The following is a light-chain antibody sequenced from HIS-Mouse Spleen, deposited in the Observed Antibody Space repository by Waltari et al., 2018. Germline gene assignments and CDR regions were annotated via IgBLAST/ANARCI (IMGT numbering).Light chain of an antibody. Sequence: QSALTQPASVSGSPGQSLTTSCPGTSTDAGGSNSVSWYQQHPGKAPKLMIYDVSNRPSGVSNRFSGSKSGNTASLTISGLQAEDEADYYCSSYTSSSTRVFGGGTKLTVL. V-gene: IGLV2-14*03. CDR1: STDAGGSNS. J-gene: IGLJ3*02. CDR3: SSYTSSSTRV. CDR2: DVS.